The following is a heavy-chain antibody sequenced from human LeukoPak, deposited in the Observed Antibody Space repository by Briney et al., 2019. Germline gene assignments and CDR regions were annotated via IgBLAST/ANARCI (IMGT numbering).Heavy chain of an antibody. CDR2: ISYDGSNK. J-gene: IGHJ4*02. CDR1: GFTFSTYA. CDR3: VRGNDYGGPHY. Sequence: GGSLRLSCAASGFTFSTYAMHWVRQAPGKGLEWVAVISYDGSNKYYADSVKGRFTISRDNSKNTLYLQMNSLRAEDTAVYYCVRGNDYGGPHYWGQGTLVTVSS. D-gene: IGHD4-23*01. V-gene: IGHV3-30-3*01.